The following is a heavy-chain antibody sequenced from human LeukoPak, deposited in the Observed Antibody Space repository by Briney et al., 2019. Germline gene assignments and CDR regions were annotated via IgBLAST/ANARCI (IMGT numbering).Heavy chain of an antibody. CDR1: GGSNNSYY. J-gene: IGHJ5*02. CDR3: ARKAPKTGWFDP. CDR2: THPSGNT. Sequence: SETLSLTCTVSGGSNNSYYWSWIRQPPGKGLEWIGYTHPSGNTNYSPSLKSRVTISIDTSRNQFSLKLSSVTAADTAVYYCARKAPKTGWFDPWGQGTLVTVSS. V-gene: IGHV4-4*09.